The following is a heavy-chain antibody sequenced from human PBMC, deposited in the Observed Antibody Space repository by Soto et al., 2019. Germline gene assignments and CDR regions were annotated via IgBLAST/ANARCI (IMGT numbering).Heavy chain of an antibody. Sequence: QVQLVQSGAEVKKPGASVKVSCKASGYTFTSYYMHWVRQAPGQGLEWMGIINPSGGSTSYAQKFQGRVTMTRDTSTSTVYMELSSLRSEDTAVYYCARDGELAAAGTPFDYWGQGTLVTVSS. V-gene: IGHV1-46*01. CDR2: INPSGGST. CDR3: ARDGELAAAGTPFDY. D-gene: IGHD6-13*01. J-gene: IGHJ4*02. CDR1: GYTFTSYY.